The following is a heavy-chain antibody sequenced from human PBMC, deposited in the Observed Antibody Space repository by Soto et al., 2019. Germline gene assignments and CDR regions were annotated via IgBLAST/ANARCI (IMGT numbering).Heavy chain of an antibody. J-gene: IGHJ4*02. D-gene: IGHD2-8*02. Sequence: SETLSLACMVSGGSISGHYWSWIRLAPGKGLEWIGYIYYSGSAEYNPSLGSRVTMSVDTSKNQFSLQLTSVTAADTAVYYCARVFTGGHLDYWGQGILVTVSS. CDR2: IYYSGSA. V-gene: IGHV4-59*11. CDR3: ARVFTGGHLDY. CDR1: GGSISGHY.